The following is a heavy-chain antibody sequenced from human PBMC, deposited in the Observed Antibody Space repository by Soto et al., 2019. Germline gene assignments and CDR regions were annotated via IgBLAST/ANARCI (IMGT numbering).Heavy chain of an antibody. Sequence: PGGSLRLSCAASGFTFNNYAMSWVRQAPGKGLEWVSAISGSGVSTYYADSVKGRFTISRDNSDNILNLQMSSLRAEDTAVYYRAKTGSTTYPLKNWFDPWGQGTVVTVSS. CDR3: AKTGSTTYPLKNWFDP. V-gene: IGHV3-23*01. J-gene: IGHJ5*02. D-gene: IGHD2-2*01. CDR1: GFTFNNYA. CDR2: ISGSGVST.